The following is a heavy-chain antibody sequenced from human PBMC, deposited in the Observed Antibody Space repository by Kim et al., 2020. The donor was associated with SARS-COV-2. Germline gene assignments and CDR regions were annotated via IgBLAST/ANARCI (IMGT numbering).Heavy chain of an antibody. CDR2: INHSGST. Sequence: SETLSLTCAVYGGSFSGYYWSWIRQPPGKVLECIGEINHSGSTNYNPSLKSRVTISVDTSKNHFSLKLSSVTAADTAVYYCSSSGSGDLLDAFYIWGQGT. J-gene: IGHJ3*02. D-gene: IGHD3-10*01. CDR3: SSSGSGDLLDAFYI. CDR1: GGSFSGYY. V-gene: IGHV4-34*01.